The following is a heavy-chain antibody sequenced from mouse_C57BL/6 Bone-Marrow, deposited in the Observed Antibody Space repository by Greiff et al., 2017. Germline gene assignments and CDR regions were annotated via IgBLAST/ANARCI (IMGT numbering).Heavy chain of an antibody. V-gene: IGHV5-2*01. Sequence: EVKLMESGGGLVQPGESLKLSCESNEYEFPSHDMSWVRKTPEKRLELVAAINSDGGSTYYPDTMERRFIISRDNTKKTLYLQMSSLRSEDTALYYCARLYYYGSSYAMDYWGQGTSVTGSS. J-gene: IGHJ4*01. CDR3: ARLYYYGSSYAMDY. D-gene: IGHD1-1*01. CDR1: EYEFPSHD. CDR2: INSDGGST.